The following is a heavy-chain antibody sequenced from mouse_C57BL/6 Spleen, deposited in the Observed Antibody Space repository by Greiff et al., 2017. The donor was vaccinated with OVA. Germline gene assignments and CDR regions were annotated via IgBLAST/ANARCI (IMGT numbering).Heavy chain of an antibody. CDR2: IHPNSGST. CDR3: ASASSSTRRYYFDY. Sequence: QVQLQQPGAELVKPGASVKLSCKASGYTFTSYWMHWVKQRPGQGLEWIGMIHPNSGSTNYNEKFKSKATLTADKSSSTAYMQLSSLTSEDSAVLYCASASSSTRRYYFDYWGQGTTLTVSS. CDR1: GYTFTSYW. J-gene: IGHJ2*01. D-gene: IGHD1-1*01. V-gene: IGHV1-64*01.